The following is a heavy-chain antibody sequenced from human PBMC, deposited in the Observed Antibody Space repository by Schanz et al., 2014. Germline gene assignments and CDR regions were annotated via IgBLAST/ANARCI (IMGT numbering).Heavy chain of an antibody. CDR2: ITYNGGTI. J-gene: IGHJ4*02. V-gene: IGHV3-48*01. CDR1: GITFSSHS. Sequence: EVQLVESGGGLVQPGGSLRLSCAASGITFSSHSFNWVRQAPGKGLEWISYITYNGGTIYYADSVKGRFTISRDNAKNSLYLQMDSLRAEDTAVYYCARDLPRTFLFDYWGQGTLVTVSS. CDR3: ARDLPRTFLFDY.